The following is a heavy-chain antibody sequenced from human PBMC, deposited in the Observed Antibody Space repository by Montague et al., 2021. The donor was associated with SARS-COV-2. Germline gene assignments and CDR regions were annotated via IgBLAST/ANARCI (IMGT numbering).Heavy chain of an antibody. V-gene: IGHV4-39*01. CDR2: IYYSGST. CDR3: ARREDYYGSGSYPN. Sequence: WVRQPPGKGLEWIGSIYYSGSTYYNPSLKSRVTISVDTSKNQFSLKLSSVTAADTAVYYCARREDYYGSGSYPNWGQGTLVTVSS. J-gene: IGHJ4*02. D-gene: IGHD3-10*01.